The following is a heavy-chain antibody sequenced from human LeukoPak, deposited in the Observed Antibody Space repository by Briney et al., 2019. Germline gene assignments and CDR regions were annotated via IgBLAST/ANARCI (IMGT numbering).Heavy chain of an antibody. D-gene: IGHD2-15*01. V-gene: IGHV4-39*07. CDR2: IYYSGST. CDR3: ARDAHCTGVSCYSPYNWFDP. CDR1: GGSISSSSYY. Sequence: SETLSLTCTVSGGSISSSSYYWGWIRQPPGKGLEWIGSIYYSGSTYYNPSLKSRVTISVDTSKNQFSLKVTSVTAADTAAYYCARDAHCTGVSCYSPYNWFDPWGQGTLVTVSS. J-gene: IGHJ5*02.